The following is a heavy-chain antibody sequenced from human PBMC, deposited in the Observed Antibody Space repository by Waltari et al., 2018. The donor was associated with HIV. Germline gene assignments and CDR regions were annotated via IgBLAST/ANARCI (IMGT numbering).Heavy chain of an antibody. CDR3: AKDLAVAGTGLVDH. Sequence: QPGRSLRLSSAAPGFTFRSHCMHWVRKAPGKGLEWVSVISYDGSNKHYAESVKGRFTISRDNSKNTLYLQMDSLRPEDTAMYFCAKDLAVAGTGLVDHWGQGTLVTVSS. CDR2: ISYDGSNK. V-gene: IGHV3-30*18. J-gene: IGHJ4*02. CDR1: GFTFRSHC. D-gene: IGHD6-19*01.